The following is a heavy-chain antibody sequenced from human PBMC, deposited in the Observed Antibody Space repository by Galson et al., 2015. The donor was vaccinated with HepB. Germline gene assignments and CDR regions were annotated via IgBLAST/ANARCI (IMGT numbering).Heavy chain of an antibody. Sequence: SVKVSCKASGYTFTGYYMHWVRQAPGQGLEWMGWINPNSGGTNYAQKFQGRVTMTRDTSISTAYMELSRLRSDDTAVYYCARTPQRITIFGVVLAGVSYGMDVWGQGTTVTVSS. CDR1: GYTFTGYY. CDR2: INPNSGGT. J-gene: IGHJ6*02. V-gene: IGHV1-2*02. D-gene: IGHD3-3*01. CDR3: ARTPQRITIFGVVLAGVSYGMDV.